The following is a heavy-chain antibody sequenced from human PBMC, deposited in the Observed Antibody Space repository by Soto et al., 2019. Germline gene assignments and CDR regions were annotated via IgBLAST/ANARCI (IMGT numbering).Heavy chain of an antibody. D-gene: IGHD3-22*01. CDR3: ARDGPLHDSSAYDFDY. J-gene: IGHJ4*02. CDR1: GGTFSRYA. Sequence: ASVKVSCKASGGTFSRYAISWVRQAPGQGLEWMGGIIPVFGKTNYAEKFQGRVTITADESTNTGYMELSSLTSEDTAVYYCARDGPLHDSSAYDFDYWGQGTPVTVSS. CDR2: IIPVFGKT. V-gene: IGHV1-69*13.